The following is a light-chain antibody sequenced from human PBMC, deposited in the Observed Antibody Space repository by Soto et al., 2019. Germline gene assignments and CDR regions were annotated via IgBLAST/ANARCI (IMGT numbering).Light chain of an antibody. CDR2: DVS. CDR3: SSYAGRYTYV. CDR1: SSDVGGYNY. J-gene: IGLJ1*01. Sequence: QSALTQPRSVSGSPGQSVTISCTGTSSDVGGYNYVSWYQQHPGKAPKLMIYDVSKRPSGVPDRFSGSKSGNTASLTISGLPAEDEADYYRSSYAGRYTYVFGTGTQLTVL. V-gene: IGLV2-11*01.